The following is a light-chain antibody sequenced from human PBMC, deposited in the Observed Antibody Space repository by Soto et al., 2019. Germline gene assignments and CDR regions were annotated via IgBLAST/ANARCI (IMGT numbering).Light chain of an antibody. CDR1: QSVSSY. CDR2: DTS. J-gene: IGKJ5*01. V-gene: IGKV3-11*01. Sequence: EMLLTQSAATRSLSAGERATLSWRASQSVSSYLAWYQQKPGQAPRLLIYDTSIRASGIPARFSGSGSGTDFTLTISSLDTEDFAVYYCQQRSNWPITFGQGTRLEIK. CDR3: QQRSNWPIT.